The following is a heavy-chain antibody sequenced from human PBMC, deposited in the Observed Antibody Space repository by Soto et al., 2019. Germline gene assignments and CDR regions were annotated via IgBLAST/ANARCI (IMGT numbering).Heavy chain of an antibody. Sequence: GGSLRLSCAASGFTFSSYSMNWVRQTPGKGLEWISYIGSSSRAIYYADSVKGRFTVSRDNAKRSLYLQLNSLRDEDTAVYYCASVPDIGTQKLYFYDWGQGTLVPGSS. J-gene: IGHJ4*02. CDR2: IGSSSRAI. D-gene: IGHD4-4*01. V-gene: IGHV3-48*02. CDR3: ASVPDIGTQKLYFYD. CDR1: GFTFSSYS.